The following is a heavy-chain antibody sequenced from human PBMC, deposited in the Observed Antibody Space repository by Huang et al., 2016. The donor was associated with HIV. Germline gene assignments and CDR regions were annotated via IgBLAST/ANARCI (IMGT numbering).Heavy chain of an antibody. Sequence: QVQLQESGPGLVKPSETLSLTCTVSGGSISGYYWSWLRQSPGKGLEWIGYIYYNGNTNYNPSLRSRVTISVDTSKNQFSLKVNVVTAADTAVYYCARAPGYSSGWWDYWGQGTLVTVSS. D-gene: IGHD6-19*01. J-gene: IGHJ4*02. V-gene: IGHV4-59*01. CDR1: GGSISGYY. CDR2: IYYNGNT. CDR3: ARAPGYSSGWWDY.